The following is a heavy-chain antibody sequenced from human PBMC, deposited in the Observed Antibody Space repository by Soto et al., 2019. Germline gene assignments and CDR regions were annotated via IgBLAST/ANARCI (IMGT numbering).Heavy chain of an antibody. CDR3: ARHGISATVTRQGYYYYGMDV. CDR2: IYPGDSDT. Sequence: PGESLKISCKGSGYSFTSYWIGWVRQMPGKGLEWMGIIYPGDSDTRYSPSFQGQVTISADKSISTAYLQWSSLKASDTAMYYCARHGISATVTRQGYYYYGMDVWGQGTTVTVSS. D-gene: IGHD4-4*01. CDR1: GYSFTSYW. J-gene: IGHJ6*02. V-gene: IGHV5-51*01.